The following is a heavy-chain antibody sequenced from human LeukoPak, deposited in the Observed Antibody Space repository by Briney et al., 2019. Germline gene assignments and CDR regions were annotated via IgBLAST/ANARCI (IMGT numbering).Heavy chain of an antibody. Sequence: PGGSLSLSCATSGFTFSSYGMYWVRQAPGKGLEWLAFIRYDGINKYYADSVKGRFTISRDNSKNTPYLQMNSLRAEDTAVYYCAKDSLTGTGPYYFDCWGQGTLVTVSS. V-gene: IGHV3-30*02. CDR2: IRYDGINK. J-gene: IGHJ4*02. CDR1: GFTFSSYG. CDR3: AKDSLTGTGPYYFDC. D-gene: IGHD3-9*01.